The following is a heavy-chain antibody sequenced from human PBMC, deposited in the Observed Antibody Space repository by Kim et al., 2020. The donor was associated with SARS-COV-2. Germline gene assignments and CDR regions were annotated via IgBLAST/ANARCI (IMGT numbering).Heavy chain of an antibody. V-gene: IGHV4-34*01. J-gene: IGHJ3*02. CDR1: GGSFSGYY. CDR2: INHSGST. Sequence: SETLSLTCAVYGGSFSGYYWSWIRQPPGKGLEWIGEINHSGSTNYNPSLKSRVTISVDTSKNQFSLKLSSVTAADTAVYYCARLRLRRKGSAFDIWGQGTMVTVSS. D-gene: IGHD5-12*01. CDR3: ARLRLRRKGSAFDI.